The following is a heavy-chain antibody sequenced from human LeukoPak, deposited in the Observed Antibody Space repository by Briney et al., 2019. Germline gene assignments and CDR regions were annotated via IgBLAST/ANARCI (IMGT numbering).Heavy chain of an antibody. CDR3: ARDRYYYDSSGYYYDY. Sequence: PGGSLRLSCAASGFTFSIYGMHWVRQAPGKGLEWVAVIWYDGSNKYYADSVKGRCTISRDNSKNTLYLEMNSLRAEDTAVYYCARDRYYYDSSGYYYDYWGQGTLVTVSS. CDR1: GFTFSIYG. D-gene: IGHD3-22*01. V-gene: IGHV3-33*01. J-gene: IGHJ4*02. CDR2: IWYDGSNK.